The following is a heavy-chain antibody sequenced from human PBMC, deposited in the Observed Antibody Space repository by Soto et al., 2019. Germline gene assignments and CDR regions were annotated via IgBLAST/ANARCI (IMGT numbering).Heavy chain of an antibody. J-gene: IGHJ6*02. D-gene: IGHD6-6*01. CDR2: TYYRSKWYN. V-gene: IGHV6-1*01. CDR1: GDSVSSNSAA. Sequence: PSQTLSLTCAISGDSVSSNSAAWNWIRQSPSRGLEWLGRTYYRSKWYNDYAVSVKSRITINPDTSKNQFSLQLNSVTPEDTAVYYCARGEVYSSSSDYYYYGMDVWGQGTTVTAP. CDR3: ARGEVYSSSSDYYYYGMDV.